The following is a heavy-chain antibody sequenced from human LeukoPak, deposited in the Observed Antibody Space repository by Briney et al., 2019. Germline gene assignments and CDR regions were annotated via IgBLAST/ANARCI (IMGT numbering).Heavy chain of an antibody. V-gene: IGHV3-7*01. CDR1: GFTFNNYW. CDR3: ARKGGIYCNDGCFHDAFDI. Sequence: GESLRLSCAASGFTFNNYWMNWVRQAPGKGLEWVANINGDGSESHSVDSVKGRFTISRDNAKNSLYLQMNSLRGEDTAVYYCARKGGIYCNDGCFHDAFDIWGQGTTVTVSS. CDR2: INGDGSES. D-gene: IGHD2/OR15-2a*01. J-gene: IGHJ3*02.